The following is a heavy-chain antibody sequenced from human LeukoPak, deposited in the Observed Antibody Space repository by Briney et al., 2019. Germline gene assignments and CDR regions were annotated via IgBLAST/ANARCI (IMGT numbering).Heavy chain of an antibody. J-gene: IGHJ4*02. Sequence: GGSLRLSCVASGFTFNIHGMHWVRQAPNKGLERVAVISHDGNHQYYGGSVKGRFTVARDNSKNTLYLQMNSLTVEDTAVYFCARDHSGWDYFDYWGQGTLVTVSS. CDR2: ISHDGNHQ. CDR1: GFTFNIHG. V-gene: IGHV3-30*03. CDR3: ARDHSGWDYFDY. D-gene: IGHD1-26*01.